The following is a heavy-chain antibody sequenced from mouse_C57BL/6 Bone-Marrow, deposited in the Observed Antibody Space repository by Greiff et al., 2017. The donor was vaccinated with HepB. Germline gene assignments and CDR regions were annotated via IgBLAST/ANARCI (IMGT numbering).Heavy chain of an antibody. CDR1: GYAFSSSW. J-gene: IGHJ4*01. CDR2: IYPGDGDT. D-gene: IGHD1-1*01. V-gene: IGHV1-82*01. Sequence: QVQLKQSGPELVKPGASVKISCKASGYAFSSSWMNWVKQRPGKGLEWIGRIYPGDGDTNYNGKFKGKATLTADKSSSTAYMQLSSLTSEDSAVYFCARWDYGSSYHYAMDYWGQGTSVTVSS. CDR3: ARWDYGSSYHYAMDY.